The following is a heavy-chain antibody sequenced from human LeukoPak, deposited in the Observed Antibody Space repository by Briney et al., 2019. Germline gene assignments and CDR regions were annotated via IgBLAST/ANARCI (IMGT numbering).Heavy chain of an antibody. CDR2: IYQSGST. CDR1: GGSISSSNW. CDR3: ARELWFGEFNWFDP. J-gene: IGHJ5*02. D-gene: IGHD3-10*01. V-gene: IGHV4-4*02. Sequence: PSGTLSLTCAVSGGSISSSNWWSWVRQPPGKGLEWIGEIYQSGSTNYNPSLKSRVTISVDKSKNQFSLKLSSVTAADTAVYYCARELWFGEFNWFDPWGQGTLVTVSS.